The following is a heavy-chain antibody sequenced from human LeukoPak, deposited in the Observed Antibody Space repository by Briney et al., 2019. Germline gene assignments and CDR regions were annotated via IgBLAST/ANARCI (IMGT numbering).Heavy chain of an antibody. J-gene: IGHJ5*02. CDR2: IYYSGST. Sequence: PSETLSLTCTVAGGSISNYYWSWIRQPPGKGLEWIGYIYYSGSTNYNPSLKSRVTISVDTSKNQFSLKLSSVTAADTAVYYCARDRFSWFDPWGQGTLVTVSS. D-gene: IGHD3-10*01. CDR3: ARDRFSWFDP. CDR1: GGSISNYY. V-gene: IGHV4-59*01.